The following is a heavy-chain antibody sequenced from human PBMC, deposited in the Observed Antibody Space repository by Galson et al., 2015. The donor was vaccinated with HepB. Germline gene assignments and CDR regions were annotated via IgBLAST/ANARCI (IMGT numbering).Heavy chain of an antibody. CDR3: ATHHSFTHAI. CDR2: ISAYNRYT. CDR1: GYTFSTYS. J-gene: IGHJ3*02. Sequence: SVKVSCKASGYTFSTYSITWVRQAPGQGLEWMGWISAYNRYTNYAQKFQGRVTCSRDDAKNSLYLQMNSLRAEDTAMYYCATHHSFTHAIWGQGTMVTVSS. V-gene: IGHV1-18*01. D-gene: IGHD1-14*01.